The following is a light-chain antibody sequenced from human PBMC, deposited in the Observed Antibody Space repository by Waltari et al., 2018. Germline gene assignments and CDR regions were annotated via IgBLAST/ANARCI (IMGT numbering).Light chain of an antibody. J-gene: IGKJ4*01. Sequence: EIVLTQSPATMSLSPGENATLSCRASQSVSTSLTWYQQKPGQAPRLLIYDASTRATGIPVRFSGRGSGTDFTLTISSLEPEDFAVYYCQQRSTWPRLTFGGGTKVEIK. CDR3: QQRSTWPRLT. CDR1: QSVSTS. CDR2: DAS. V-gene: IGKV3-11*01.